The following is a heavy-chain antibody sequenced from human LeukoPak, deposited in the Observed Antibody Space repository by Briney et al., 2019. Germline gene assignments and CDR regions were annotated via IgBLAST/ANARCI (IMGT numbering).Heavy chain of an antibody. Sequence: GGSLRLSCAASGFTFSSYAMSWVRQAPGKGLEWVSAISGSGGSTYYADSVKGRFTISRDNSKNTLYLQMNSLRAEDTVVYYCATRAYCSGGSCSYYFDYWGQGTLVTVSS. CDR3: ATRAYCSGGSCSYYFDY. D-gene: IGHD2-15*01. CDR2: ISGSGGST. CDR1: GFTFSSYA. J-gene: IGHJ4*02. V-gene: IGHV3-23*01.